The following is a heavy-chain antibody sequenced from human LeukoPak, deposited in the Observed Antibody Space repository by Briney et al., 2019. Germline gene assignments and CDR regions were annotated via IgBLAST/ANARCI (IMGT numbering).Heavy chain of an antibody. Sequence: SVKVSCKASGYTFTGYYMHWVRQAPGQGLEWMGRIIPILGIANYAQKFQGRVTITADKSTSTAYMELSSLRSEDTAVYYCARDRTTTRNYYYYYGMDVWGQGTTVTVSS. D-gene: IGHD1-1*01. CDR2: IIPILGIA. CDR1: GYTFTGYY. V-gene: IGHV1-69*04. J-gene: IGHJ6*02. CDR3: ARDRTTTRNYYYYYGMDV.